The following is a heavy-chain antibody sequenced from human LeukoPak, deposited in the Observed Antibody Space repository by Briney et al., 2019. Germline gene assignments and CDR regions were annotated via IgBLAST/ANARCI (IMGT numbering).Heavy chain of an antibody. CDR3: ARNTRPLRFLEWFTAFDI. CDR2: IYYSGST. J-gene: IGHJ3*02. V-gene: IGHV4-59*01. D-gene: IGHD3-3*01. CDR1: GGSISSYY. Sequence: SETLSLTCTVSGGSISSYYWSWIRQPPGKGLEWIGYIYYSGSTNYNPSLKSRVTISVDTSKNQFSLKLSSVTAADTAVYYCARNTRPLRFLEWFTAFDIWGQGTMVTVSS.